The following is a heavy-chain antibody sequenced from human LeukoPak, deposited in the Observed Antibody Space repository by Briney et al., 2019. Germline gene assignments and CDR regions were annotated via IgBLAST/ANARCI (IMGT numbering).Heavy chain of an antibody. D-gene: IGHD5-18*01. CDR3: ARDAYIQLWLRQYYYYGMYV. CDR2: ISSNGGST. Sequence: GGSLRLSCAASGFTFSSYAMHWVRQAPGKGLEYVSAISSNGGSTYYANSVKGRFTISRDNSKNTLYLQMGSLRAEDMAVYYCARDAYIQLWLRQYYYYGMYVWGQGTTVTVSS. V-gene: IGHV3-64*01. CDR1: GFTFSSYA. J-gene: IGHJ6*02.